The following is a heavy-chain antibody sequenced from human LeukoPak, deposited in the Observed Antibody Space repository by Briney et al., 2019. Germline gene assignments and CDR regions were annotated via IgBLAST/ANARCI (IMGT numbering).Heavy chain of an antibody. D-gene: IGHD3-16*02. Sequence: SETLSLTCTVSGGSISSYYWSWIRQPPGKGLEWIGYIYYSGSTNYNPSLKSRVTISVDTSKSQFSLKLGSVTAAGTAVYYCARGGMDDYVWGSYRPPPSYYYYYMDVWGKGTTVTVSS. CDR3: ARGGMDDYVWGSYRPPPSYYYYYMDV. V-gene: IGHV4-59*01. CDR1: GGSISSYY. J-gene: IGHJ6*03. CDR2: IYYSGST.